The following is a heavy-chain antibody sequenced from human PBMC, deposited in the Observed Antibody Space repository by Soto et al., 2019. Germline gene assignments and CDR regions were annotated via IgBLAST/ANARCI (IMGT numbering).Heavy chain of an antibody. V-gene: IGHV1-69*01. CDR3: ARASHRSGYDYMDFDY. J-gene: IGHJ4*02. D-gene: IGHD5-12*01. CDR1: GGTFSSYA. CDR2: IIPIFGTA. Sequence: QVQLVQSGAEVKKTGSSVKVSCKASGGTFSSYAISWVRQAPGQGLEWMGGIIPIFGTANYAQKFQGRVTITADESTSTAYMELSSLRSEDTAVYYCARASHRSGYDYMDFDYWGQGTLVTVSS.